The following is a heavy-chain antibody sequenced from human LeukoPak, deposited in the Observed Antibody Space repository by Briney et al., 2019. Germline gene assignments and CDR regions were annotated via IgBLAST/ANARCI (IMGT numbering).Heavy chain of an antibody. CDR2: ISAYNGNT. Sequence: ASVKVSCKASGYTFTSYGISWVRQAPGQGLEWMGWISAYNGNTNYAQKLQGRVTMTTDTSTSTAYMELRSLRSDDTAVYCCARDRLTVAGTTSFDYWGQGTLVTVSS. CDR3: ARDRLTVAGTTSFDY. D-gene: IGHD1-7*01. V-gene: IGHV1-18*01. CDR1: GYTFTSYG. J-gene: IGHJ4*02.